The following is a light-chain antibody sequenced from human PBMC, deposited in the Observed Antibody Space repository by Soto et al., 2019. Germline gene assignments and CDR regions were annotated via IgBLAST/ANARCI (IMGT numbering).Light chain of an antibody. J-gene: IGKJ1*01. Sequence: EIVMTQSPATLSVSPGERVTLSCRASQNILSNLAWYQQKPGQAPRLLIYRASSRATGIPDRFSGSGSGTDFTLTISRLEPEDFAVYYCQQYGSSGTFGQGTKVDIK. CDR1: QNILSN. CDR3: QQYGSSGT. CDR2: RAS. V-gene: IGKV3-20*01.